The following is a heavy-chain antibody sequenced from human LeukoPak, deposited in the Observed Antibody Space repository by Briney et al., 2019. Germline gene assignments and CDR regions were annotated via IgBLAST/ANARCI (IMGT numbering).Heavy chain of an antibody. Sequence: SETLSLTCTVSGESISGFYWTWIRQPPGKGLEWIGYIYYGGSTNYNPSLKSRVTISVDTSKNQFSLKLSSVTAADTAVYYCARDVSGSYYGYYYYMDVWGKGTTVTVSS. CDR2: IYYGGST. D-gene: IGHD1-26*01. J-gene: IGHJ6*03. CDR1: GESISGFY. V-gene: IGHV4-59*01. CDR3: ARDVSGSYYGYYYYMDV.